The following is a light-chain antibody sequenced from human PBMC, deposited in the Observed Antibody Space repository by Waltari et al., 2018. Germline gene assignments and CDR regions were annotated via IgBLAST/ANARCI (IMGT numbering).Light chain of an antibody. Sequence: QSALTQPASVSGSPGQSITISCTGTSRDVGTYNLVSWYQQHPGKAPQLMIYDGTKRPSGVSNRFSGSKSGNTASLTISGLQAEDEAHYYCCSYAGGRPHVVFGGGTQLTVL. CDR3: CSYAGGRPHVV. CDR2: DGT. J-gene: IGLJ2*01. V-gene: IGLV2-23*01. CDR1: SRDVGTYNL.